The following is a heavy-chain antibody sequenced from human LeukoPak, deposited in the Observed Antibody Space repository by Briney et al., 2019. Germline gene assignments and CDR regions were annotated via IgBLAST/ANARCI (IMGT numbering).Heavy chain of an antibody. V-gene: IGHV3-74*01. CDR1: GFTFSSYW. Sequence: GGSLRLSCAAPGFTFSSYWMHWVRQAPGKGLVWVSRINTDGSSTSYADSVKGRFTISRDNAKNTLYLQMNSLRAEDTAVYYCAPSSLTFSNGWYGYWGQGTLVTVSS. CDR3: APSSLTFSNGWYGY. CDR2: INTDGSST. D-gene: IGHD6-19*01. J-gene: IGHJ4*02.